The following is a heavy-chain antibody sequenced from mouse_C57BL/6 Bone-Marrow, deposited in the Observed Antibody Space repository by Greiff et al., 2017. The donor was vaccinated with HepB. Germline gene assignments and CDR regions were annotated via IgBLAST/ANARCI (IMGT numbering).Heavy chain of an antibody. CDR3: AREYSNFLAWFAY. Sequence: EVKLEESGGGLVKPGGSLKLSCAASGFTFSSYAMSWVRQTPEKRLEWVATISDGGSYTYYPDNVKGRFTLSRDNAKNNLYLQMSHLKSEDTAMYYCAREYSNFLAWFAYWGQGTLVTVSA. D-gene: IGHD2-5*01. CDR2: ISDGGSYT. CDR1: GFTFSSYA. J-gene: IGHJ3*01. V-gene: IGHV5-4*01.